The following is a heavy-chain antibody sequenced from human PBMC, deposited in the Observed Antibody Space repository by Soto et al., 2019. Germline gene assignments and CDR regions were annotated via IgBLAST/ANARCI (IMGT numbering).Heavy chain of an antibody. Sequence: QVQLVQSGAEVKKPGSSVKVSCKASGGTFSSYAISWVRQAPGQGLEWMGGIIPIFGTANYPQKFQGRVTITAVKSTSTGYTGLSSLRSEDKAVYYCARGPAGQPDIEYSSLGYFDYWGQGTLVTVSS. CDR2: IIPIFGTA. CDR1: GGTFSSYA. D-gene: IGHD6-6*01. CDR3: ARGPAGQPDIEYSSLGYFDY. J-gene: IGHJ4*02. V-gene: IGHV1-69*06.